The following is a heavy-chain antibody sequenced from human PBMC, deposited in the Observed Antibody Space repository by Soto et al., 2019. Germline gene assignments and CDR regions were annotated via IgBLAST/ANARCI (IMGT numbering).Heavy chain of an antibody. D-gene: IGHD5-18*01. V-gene: IGHV4-59*01. CDR3: ARGVDTAMVTAYHGMDV. J-gene: IGHJ6*02. CDR2: IYYSGST. Sequence: GLEWIGYIYYSGSTNYNPSLKSRVTISVDTSKNQFSLKLSSVTAADTAVYYCARGVDTAMVTAYHGMDVWGQGTTVTVSS.